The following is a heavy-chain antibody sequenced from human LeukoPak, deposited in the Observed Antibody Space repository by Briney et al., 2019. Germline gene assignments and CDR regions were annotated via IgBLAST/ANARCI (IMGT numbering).Heavy chain of an antibody. Sequence: GGSLRLSCAASGFTFSSYAMHWVRQAPGKGLEWVAVISYDGSNKYYADSVKGRFTISRDNSKNTLYLQMNSLRAEDTAVYYCAKMETSGWYGGFGYWGQGTLVTVSS. D-gene: IGHD6-19*01. J-gene: IGHJ4*02. V-gene: IGHV3-30-3*02. CDR3: AKMETSGWYGGFGY. CDR2: ISYDGSNK. CDR1: GFTFSSYA.